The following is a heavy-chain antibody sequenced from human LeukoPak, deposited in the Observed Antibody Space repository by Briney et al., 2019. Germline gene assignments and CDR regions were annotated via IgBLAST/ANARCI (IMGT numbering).Heavy chain of an antibody. CDR2: MNPNSGNT. V-gene: IGHV1-8*01. Sequence: ASVKVSCKASGYTFTSYDINWVRQATGQGLEWMGWMNPNSGNTGYAQKFQGRVTMTRNTSISTAYMELSSLRSEDTAVYYCARPLGFGGIYYYYYYMDVWGKGTTVTISS. CDR1: GYTFTSYD. D-gene: IGHD3-10*01. CDR3: ARPLGFGGIYYYYYYMDV. J-gene: IGHJ6*03.